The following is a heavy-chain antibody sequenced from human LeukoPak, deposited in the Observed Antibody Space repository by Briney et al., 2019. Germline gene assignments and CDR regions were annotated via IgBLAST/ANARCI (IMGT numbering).Heavy chain of an antibody. CDR2: IYYSGST. D-gene: IGHD3-3*01. CDR1: GGSISSGGYY. J-gene: IGHJ4*02. Sequence: SETLSLTCTVSGGSISSGGYYWSWIRQHPGKGLEWIGHIYYSGSTYYNPSLKSRVTISVDTSKNQFSLKLSSVTAADTAVYYCARERSGYPYYFDYWGQGALVTVSS. CDR3: ARERSGYPYYFDY. V-gene: IGHV4-31*03.